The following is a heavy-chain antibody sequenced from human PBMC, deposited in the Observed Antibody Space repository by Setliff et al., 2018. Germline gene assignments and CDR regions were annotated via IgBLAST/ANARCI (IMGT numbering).Heavy chain of an antibody. CDR2: ISGSGGST. CDR3: AKNGFGVVALGVNNWFDP. J-gene: IGHJ5*02. D-gene: IGHD3-10*01. Sequence: GGSLRLSCAASGFTFSSYAMSWVRQAPGKGLEWVSAISGSGGSTYYADSVKGRFTISGDNSKNTLYLQMNSLRAEDTAVYYCAKNGFGVVALGVNNWFDPWAREPWSPSPQ. V-gene: IGHV3-23*01. CDR1: GFTFSSYA.